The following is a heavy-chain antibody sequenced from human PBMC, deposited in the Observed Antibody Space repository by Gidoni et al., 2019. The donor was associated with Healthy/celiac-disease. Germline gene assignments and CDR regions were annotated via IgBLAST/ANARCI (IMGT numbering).Heavy chain of an antibody. Sequence: EVQLVESGGGLVQSGRSLRLSCAASGFTFDDYAMHWVRQAPGKGLEWVSGISWNSGSIGYADSVKGRFTISRDNAKNSQYLQMNSLRAEDTALYYCAKDSDDYGLSSRFDPWGQGTLVTVSS. CDR2: ISWNSGSI. J-gene: IGHJ5*02. D-gene: IGHD4-17*01. CDR3: AKDSDDYGLSSRFDP. CDR1: GFTFDDYA. V-gene: IGHV3-9*01.